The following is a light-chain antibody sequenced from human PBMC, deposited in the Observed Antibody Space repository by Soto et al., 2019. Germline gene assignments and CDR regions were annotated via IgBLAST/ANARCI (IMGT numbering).Light chain of an antibody. CDR2: GAF. Sequence: EIVMTQSPVTLSVSPGERVTLSCGASQSISNNLAWYQQKPGQAPRLVMFGAFTRASGIPARFSGSGSETDFTLTIRSLQPEDFATYYCKQYNSYPPTFGQGTKVDIK. CDR1: QSISNN. J-gene: IGKJ1*01. CDR3: KQYNSYPPT. V-gene: IGKV3-15*01.